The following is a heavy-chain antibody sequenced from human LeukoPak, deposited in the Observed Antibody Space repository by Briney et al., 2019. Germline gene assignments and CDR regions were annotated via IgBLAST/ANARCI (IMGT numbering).Heavy chain of an antibody. J-gene: IGHJ4*02. V-gene: IGHV4-34*01. D-gene: IGHD3-22*01. Sequence: TSSETLSLTCAVYGGSFSGYYWSWIRQPPGKGLEWIGVINHSGSTNYNPSLKSRVTISVDTSKNQFSLKLSSVTAADTAVYYCASGRSENYYDSSGYYGYFDYWGQGTLVTVSS. CDR1: GGSFSGYY. CDR3: ASGRSENYYDSSGYYGYFDY. CDR2: INHSGST.